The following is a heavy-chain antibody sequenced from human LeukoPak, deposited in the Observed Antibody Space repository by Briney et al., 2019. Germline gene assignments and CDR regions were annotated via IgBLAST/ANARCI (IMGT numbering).Heavy chain of an antibody. V-gene: IGHV4-34*01. Sequence: PSETLSLTCAVYGGSFSGYYWSWIRQPPGKGLEWIGEINHSGSTSYSPSLKSRVTISVDTSKNQFSLKLSSVTAADTAVYYCASYDFWSGYLNYWGQGTLVTVSS. D-gene: IGHD3-3*01. J-gene: IGHJ4*02. CDR2: INHSGST. CDR1: GGSFSGYY. CDR3: ASYDFWSGYLNY.